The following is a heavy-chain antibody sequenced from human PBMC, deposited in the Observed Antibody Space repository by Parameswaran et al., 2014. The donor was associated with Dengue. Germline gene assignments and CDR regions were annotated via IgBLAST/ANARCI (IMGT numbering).Heavy chain of an antibody. D-gene: IGHD4-17*01. CDR3: ARGGDGDYYAEYFQH. Sequence: VRQAPGKGLEWIGYIYYSGSTYYNPSLKSRVTISVDTSKNQFSLKLSSVTAADTAVYYCARGGDGDYYAEYFQHWGQGTLVTVSS. J-gene: IGHJ1*01. V-gene: IGHV4-31*02. CDR2: IYYSGST.